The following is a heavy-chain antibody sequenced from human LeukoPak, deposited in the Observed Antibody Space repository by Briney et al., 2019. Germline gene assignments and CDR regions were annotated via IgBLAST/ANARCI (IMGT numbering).Heavy chain of an antibody. CDR1: GFTFSSYE. Sequence: PGGSLRLSCAASGFTFSSYEMKWVREAPGKGQERCSVIYSGGSTYYADSVKGRFTISRDSTKNTVYLQMNSLRAEDTAVYYCATSPYYYDSNGYLDYWGQGTLVTVSS. V-gene: IGHV3-53*01. J-gene: IGHJ4*02. D-gene: IGHD3-22*01. CDR2: IYSGGST. CDR3: ATSPYYYDSNGYLDY.